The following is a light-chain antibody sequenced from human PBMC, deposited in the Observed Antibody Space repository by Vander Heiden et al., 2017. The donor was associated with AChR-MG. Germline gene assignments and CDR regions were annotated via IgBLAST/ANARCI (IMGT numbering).Light chain of an antibody. CDR1: QSLVHSDGDTY. Sequence: DVVMTQSPLSLPVTLGQPASISCRSSQSLVHSDGDTYLNWFQQRPGQSPRRLIYKVSNRDSGVPDRFSGSGSGTDFTLKISRVEAEDVGLYYCMQGTHWPITFGQGTRLEIK. J-gene: IGKJ5*01. V-gene: IGKV2-30*02. CDR3: MQGTHWPIT. CDR2: KVS.